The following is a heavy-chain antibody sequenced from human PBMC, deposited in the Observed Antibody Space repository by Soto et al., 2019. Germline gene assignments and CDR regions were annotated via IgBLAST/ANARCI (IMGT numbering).Heavy chain of an antibody. CDR1: GAPISSGGFY. Sequence: QVRLQESGPGLVRPSQTLSLTCNVSGAPISSGGFYWSWIRQHPGKGTEWIGYIYNSGTTFYNPSLGSRVPMSLDAAKNLFSLELRSVTVSATAVYYCAREPISTPRGVTQVDHWGQGTHVTVSS. J-gene: IGHJ4*02. CDR2: IYNSGTT. D-gene: IGHD3-10*01. CDR3: AREPISTPRGVTQVDH. V-gene: IGHV4-31*03.